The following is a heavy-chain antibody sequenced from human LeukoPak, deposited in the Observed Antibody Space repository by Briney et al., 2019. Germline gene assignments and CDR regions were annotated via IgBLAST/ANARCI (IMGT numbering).Heavy chain of an antibody. V-gene: IGHV3-23*01. D-gene: IGHD1-14*01. Sequence: GGSLRLSCAASGITFSSYAMSWVRQAPGKGLEWVSGISASGDSTYYADSVKGRFTISRDNSKNTLYLQMNSLRAEDTAVYYCAKAEPDSSAPPLDYWGQGTLVTVSS. CDR2: ISASGDST. CDR1: GITFSSYA. CDR3: AKAEPDSSAPPLDY. J-gene: IGHJ4*02.